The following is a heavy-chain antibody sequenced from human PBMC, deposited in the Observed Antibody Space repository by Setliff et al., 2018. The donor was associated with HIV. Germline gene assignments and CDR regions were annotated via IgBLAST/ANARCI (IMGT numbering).Heavy chain of an antibody. J-gene: IGHJ5*02. D-gene: IGHD1-26*01. Sequence: ASVKVSCKASGYNFINYGISWVRQAPGQGLEWMGWISAYNGNTDYAPRLLGRVAMTTDTFTSTAYMELRSLSSDDTAVYYCARARLQGIVTAVGPRDNCLDPWGQGTRVTVSS. CDR2: ISAYNGNT. CDR3: ARARLQGIVTAVGPRDNCLDP. V-gene: IGHV1-18*01. CDR1: GYNFINYG.